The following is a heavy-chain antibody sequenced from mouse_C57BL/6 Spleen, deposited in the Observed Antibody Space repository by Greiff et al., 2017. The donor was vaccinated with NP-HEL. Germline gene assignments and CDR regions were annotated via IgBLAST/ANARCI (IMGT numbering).Heavy chain of an antibody. J-gene: IGHJ2*01. CDR3: ARDQDRKFYYFDY. CDR1: GFTFSSYA. D-gene: IGHD3-3*01. Sequence: EVQLVESGGGLVKPGGSLKLSCAASGFTFSSYAMSWVRQTPEKRLEWVATISDGGSYTYYPDNVKGRFTISRDNAKNNLYLQMSHLKSEDTAMYYCARDQDRKFYYFDYWGQSTTLTVSS. CDR2: ISDGGSYT. V-gene: IGHV5-4*01.